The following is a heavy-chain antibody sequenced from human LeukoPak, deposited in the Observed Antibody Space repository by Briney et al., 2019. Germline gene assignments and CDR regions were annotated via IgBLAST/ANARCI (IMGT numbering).Heavy chain of an antibody. J-gene: IGHJ4*02. V-gene: IGHV4-59*01. CDR2: ISNSGST. Sequence: PSETLSLTCTVSGGSITASYWTWVRQPPGKGLEYIGYISNSGSTNYNPSLKSRVTISVDTAKTHFSVNLTSVTDADTAVYYCARDKYLGFSSGTKYYPYYFDSWGQGIQVTVSS. CDR3: ARDKYLGFSSGTKYYPYYFDS. D-gene: IGHD2-2*03. CDR1: GGSITASY.